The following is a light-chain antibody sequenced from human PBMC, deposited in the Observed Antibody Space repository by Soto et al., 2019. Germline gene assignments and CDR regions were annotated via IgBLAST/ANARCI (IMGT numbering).Light chain of an antibody. CDR1: QNIASY. J-gene: IGKJ4*01. Sequence: EIVLTQSPATLSLSPGERATLSCRASQNIASYLAWYQHKPGQAPRLLISDASNRAAGIPARFSGSGSGTAFTLTISSLEPEDFAMYYCQQRTNWPPLTFGGGTRVEIK. CDR2: DAS. CDR3: QQRTNWPPLT. V-gene: IGKV3-11*01.